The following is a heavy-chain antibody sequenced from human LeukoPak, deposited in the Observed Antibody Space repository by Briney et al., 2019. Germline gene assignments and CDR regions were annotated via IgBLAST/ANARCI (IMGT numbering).Heavy chain of an antibody. V-gene: IGHV1-69*10. CDR2: IIPILGIA. J-gene: IGHJ4*02. Sequence: GASVKVSCKASGYTFTSYGISRVRQAPGQGLEWMGGIIPILGIANYAQKFQGRVTITADKSTSTAYMELSSLRSEDTAVYYCARDQGIAVAGAYWGQGTLVTVSS. CDR1: GYTFTSYG. D-gene: IGHD6-19*01. CDR3: ARDQGIAVAGAY.